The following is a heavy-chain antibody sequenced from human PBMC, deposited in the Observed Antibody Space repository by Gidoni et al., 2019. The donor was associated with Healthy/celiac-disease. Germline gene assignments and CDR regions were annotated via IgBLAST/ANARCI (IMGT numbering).Heavy chain of an antibody. J-gene: IGHJ3*02. CDR2: INPSGGST. CDR3: ARGGGYYDSSGYSHAFDI. CDR1: GYTFTSYY. Sequence: QVQLVQSGAEVKKPGASVKVSCKASGYTFTSYYMHWVRQAPGQGLEWMGIINPSGGSTSYAQKFQGRVTMTRDTSTSTGYMELSSLRSEDTAVYYCARGGGYYDSSGYSHAFDIWGQGTMVTVSS. D-gene: IGHD3-22*01. V-gene: IGHV1-46*03.